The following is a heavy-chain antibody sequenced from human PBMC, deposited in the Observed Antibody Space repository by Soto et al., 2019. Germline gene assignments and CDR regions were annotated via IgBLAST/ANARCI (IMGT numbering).Heavy chain of an antibody. V-gene: IGHV1-69*06. CDR3: ARAACCSGRRCHWAAVDGVI. J-gene: IGHJ3*02. CDR1: GVTFSSYA. D-gene: IGHD2-15*01. Sequence: SVKRSCTSSGVTFSSYAISWVRQAPGQGLEWMGGIIPIFGTANYAQKFQGRVTITADKSTSTAYMELSSLSSEDTAVYYSARAACCSGRRCHWAAVDGVIWG. CDR2: IIPIFGTA.